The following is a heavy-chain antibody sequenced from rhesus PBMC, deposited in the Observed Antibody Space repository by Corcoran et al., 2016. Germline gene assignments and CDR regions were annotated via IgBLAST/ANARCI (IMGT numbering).Heavy chain of an antibody. CDR3: AKGQLGGGLDS. J-gene: IGHJ6*01. CDR1: GYSFTSFW. V-gene: IGHV5-2*01. CDR2: IDPTDSKP. D-gene: IGHD3-3*01. Sequence: EVQLVQSGAEVKRPGESLTISCKTSGYSFTSFWIIWVRQMPGEGLERKGAIDPTDSKPRYSPSFQGQVTISSDKSISTAYLQWSSLKASDSATYNCAKGQLGGGLDSWGQGVVVIVSS.